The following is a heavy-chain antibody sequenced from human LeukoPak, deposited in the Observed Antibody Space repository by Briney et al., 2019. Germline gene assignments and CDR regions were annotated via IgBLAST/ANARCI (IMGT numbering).Heavy chain of an antibody. CDR2: INAGNGNT. CDR3: ARGRPLYSGSYYYYGMDV. J-gene: IGHJ6*02. Sequence: ASVKVSCKVSGYTLTELSMHWVRQAPGQRLEWMGWINAGNGNTKYSQKFQGRVTITRDTSASTAYMELSSLRSEDTAVYYCARGRPLYSGSYYYYGMDVWGQGTTVTVSS. V-gene: IGHV1-3*01. D-gene: IGHD1-26*01. CDR1: GYTLTELS.